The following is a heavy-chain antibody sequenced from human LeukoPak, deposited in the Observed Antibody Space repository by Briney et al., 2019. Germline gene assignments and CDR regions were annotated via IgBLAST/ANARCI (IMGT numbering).Heavy chain of an antibody. CDR1: GFTFSSYA. Sequence: GGSLRLSCAASGFTFSSYAMSWVRQAPGKGLEWVSAISGSVGSTYYADSVKGRFTISRDNSKNTLYLQMNSLRAEDTAVYYCAKDLGITMVRGVPPFDYWGQGTLVTVSS. V-gene: IGHV3-23*01. D-gene: IGHD3-10*01. J-gene: IGHJ4*02. CDR3: AKDLGITMVRGVPPFDY. CDR2: ISGSVGST.